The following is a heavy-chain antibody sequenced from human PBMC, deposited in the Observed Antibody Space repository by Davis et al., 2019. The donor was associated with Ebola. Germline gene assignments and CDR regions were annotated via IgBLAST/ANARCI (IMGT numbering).Heavy chain of an antibody. J-gene: IGHJ3*02. CDR2: ISSSGSTI. CDR1: GFTFSDYY. Sequence: PGGSLRLSCAASGFTFSDYYMSWIRQAPGKGLEWVSYISSSGSTIYYADSVKGRFTISRDNAKNSLYLQMNSLRAEDTAVYYCARVTIFGVVTHHDAFDIWGQGTMVTVFS. CDR3: ARVTIFGVVTHHDAFDI. D-gene: IGHD3-3*01. V-gene: IGHV3-11*04.